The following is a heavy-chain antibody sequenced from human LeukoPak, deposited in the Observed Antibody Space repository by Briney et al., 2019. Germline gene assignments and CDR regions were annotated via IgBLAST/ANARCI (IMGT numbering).Heavy chain of an antibody. Sequence: GGSLRLSCAASGYTFSSYAMSWVRQAPGKGLEWISVISAGGGSTYYADSVRGRFTISRDNSKNTLYLQMNSLRAEDTAVYYCAKSTVVNAFDIWGQGTMVTVSS. CDR2: ISAGGGST. D-gene: IGHD4-23*01. CDR1: GYTFSSYA. V-gene: IGHV3-23*01. CDR3: AKSTVVNAFDI. J-gene: IGHJ3*02.